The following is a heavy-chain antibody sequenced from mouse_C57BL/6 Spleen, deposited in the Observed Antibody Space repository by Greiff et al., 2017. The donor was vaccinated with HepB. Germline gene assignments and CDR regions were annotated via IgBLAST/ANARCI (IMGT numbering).Heavy chain of an antibody. CDR1: GYTFTSYW. CDR2: IDPTDSYT. D-gene: IGHD1-1*01. J-gene: IGHJ4*01. V-gene: IGHV1-59*01. Sequence: VQLQQPGAELVRPGTSVKLSCKASGYTFTSYWMHWVKQRPGQGLEWIGVIDPTDSYTNYNQKFKGKATLTVDTSSSTAYMQLSSLTSEDSAVYYWARYLYYDGSSYDYAMDDWGQGTSVTVSS. CDR3: ARYLYYDGSSYDYAMDD.